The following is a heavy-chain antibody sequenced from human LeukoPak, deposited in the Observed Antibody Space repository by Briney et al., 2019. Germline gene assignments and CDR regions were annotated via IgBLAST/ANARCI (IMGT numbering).Heavy chain of an antibody. CDR2: IYYSGRT. V-gene: IGHV4-59*01. D-gene: IGHD2-15*01. CDR1: GGSISTYY. J-gene: IGHJ4*02. Sequence: SETLSLTCTVSGGSISTYYWSWIRQPPGKGLEWIGYIYYSGRTNYNPSLKSRVTTSVDTSKNQFSLKLSSVTAADTAVYYCARDEDIAVAGNWGQGTLVTVSS. CDR3: ARDEDIAVAGN.